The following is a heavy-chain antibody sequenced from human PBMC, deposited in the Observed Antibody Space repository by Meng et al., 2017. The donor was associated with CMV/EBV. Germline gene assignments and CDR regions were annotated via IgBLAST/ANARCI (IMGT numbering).Heavy chain of an antibody. Sequence: SVKVSCKASGGTFSSHAISWVRQAPGQGLEWMGGIIPIFGTANYAQKFQGRVTITTDESTSTAYMELSSLRSEDTAVYYCASGRLELGYYYYYGMDVWGQGTTVTVSS. CDR3: ASGRLELGYYYYYGMDV. J-gene: IGHJ6*02. V-gene: IGHV1-69*05. D-gene: IGHD1-7*01. CDR1: GGTFSSHA. CDR2: IIPIFGTA.